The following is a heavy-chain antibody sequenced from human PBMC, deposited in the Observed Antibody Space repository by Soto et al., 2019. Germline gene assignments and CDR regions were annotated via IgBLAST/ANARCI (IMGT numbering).Heavy chain of an antibody. J-gene: IGHJ4*02. CDR2: IYHSGST. D-gene: IGHD6-19*01. Sequence: QVQLQESGPGLVKPSGTLSLTCAVSGGSISSSNWWSWVRQPPGKGLEWIGEIYHSGSTNYNPSLNSRATISVDKSKNRFSRKLSSVTAADTAVYHCARERAVAGTNYFDYWGQGTLVTVSS. CDR3: ARERAVAGTNYFDY. CDR1: GGSISSSNW. V-gene: IGHV4-4*02.